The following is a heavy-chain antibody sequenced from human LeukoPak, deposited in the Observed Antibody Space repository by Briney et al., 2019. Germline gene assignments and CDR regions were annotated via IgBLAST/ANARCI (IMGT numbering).Heavy chain of an antibody. D-gene: IGHD6-6*01. Sequence: GSLRLSCAASGFTFSGHYMNWFRQAPGKGLEWFGGIYYSGSTYYTPPIKSPVSIAVATSKNQFSLKLSSLTAADTAVYYCASPRGSIAARRIDYWGQGTLVTVS. J-gene: IGHJ4*02. CDR2: IYYSGST. CDR1: GFTFSGHY. CDR3: ASPRGSIAARRIDY. V-gene: IGHV4-34*01.